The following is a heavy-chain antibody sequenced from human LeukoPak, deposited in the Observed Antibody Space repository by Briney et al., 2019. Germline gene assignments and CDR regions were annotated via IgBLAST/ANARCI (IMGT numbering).Heavy chain of an antibody. CDR1: GYTFTSNY. V-gene: IGHV1-46*01. Sequence: ASVKVSCTASGYTFTSNYIHWVRQAPGQGLEWMGMIYPRDGSTSYAQKFQGRVTVTRDTSTSTVHMELSGLRSEDTAVYYCARNQEGFDYWGQGTLVTVSS. CDR2: IYPRDGST. J-gene: IGHJ4*02. CDR3: ARNQEGFDY.